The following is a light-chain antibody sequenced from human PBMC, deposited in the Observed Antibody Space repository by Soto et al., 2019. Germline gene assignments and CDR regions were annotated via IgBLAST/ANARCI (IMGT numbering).Light chain of an antibody. Sequence: QSALTQPASVSGSPGQSITISCTGTSRDVGGYNYVSWHQQHPGKAPKVIITEVNNRPSGVSNRFSGSKSGNTASLTISGLQAEDEADYYCSSYTTSNTYVFGTGTKVTVL. V-gene: IGLV2-14*01. CDR1: SRDVGGYNY. J-gene: IGLJ1*01. CDR3: SSYTTSNTYV. CDR2: EVN.